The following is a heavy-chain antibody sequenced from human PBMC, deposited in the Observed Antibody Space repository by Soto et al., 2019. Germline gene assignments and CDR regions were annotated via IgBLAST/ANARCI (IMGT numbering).Heavy chain of an antibody. CDR3: VREGDGYFGFDL. D-gene: IGHD5-12*01. V-gene: IGHV4-59*01. CDR1: GGSISSYY. CDR2: IYYSGST. Sequence: QVQLQESGPGLVKPSETLSLTCTVSGGSISSYYWSWIRQPPGKGLEWIGYIYYSGSTNYNPSLMCRVTISVDTSKNQFSLTLSSVTAADTAVYYWVREGDGYFGFDLWGRGTLVTVSS. J-gene: IGHJ2*01.